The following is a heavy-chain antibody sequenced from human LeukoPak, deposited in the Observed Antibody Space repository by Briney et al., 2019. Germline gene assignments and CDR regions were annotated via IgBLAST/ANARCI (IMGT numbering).Heavy chain of an antibody. J-gene: IGHJ4*02. Sequence: ASVKVSCKASGYTFTSYGISWVRQAPGQGLEWMGWISAYNGNTNYAQKLQGRVTMTTDTSTSTAYMELRGLRSDDTAVYYCARGFCSSTSCYLPTDHWGQGTLVTVSS. CDR1: GYTFTSYG. D-gene: IGHD2-2*01. V-gene: IGHV1-18*01. CDR2: ISAYNGNT. CDR3: ARGFCSSTSCYLPTDH.